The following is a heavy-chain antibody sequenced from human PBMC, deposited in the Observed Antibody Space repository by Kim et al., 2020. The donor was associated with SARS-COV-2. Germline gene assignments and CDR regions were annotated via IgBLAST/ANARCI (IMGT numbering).Heavy chain of an antibody. V-gene: IGHV3-21*01. Sequence: GGSLRLSCAASGFTFSSYSMNWVRQAPGKGLEWVSSISSSSSYIYYADSVKGRFTISRDNAKNSLYLQMNSLRAEDTAVYYCAEGPAALNYFDYWGQGTLVTVSS. D-gene: IGHD2-2*01. J-gene: IGHJ4*02. CDR3: AEGPAALNYFDY. CDR1: GFTFSSYS. CDR2: ISSSSSYI.